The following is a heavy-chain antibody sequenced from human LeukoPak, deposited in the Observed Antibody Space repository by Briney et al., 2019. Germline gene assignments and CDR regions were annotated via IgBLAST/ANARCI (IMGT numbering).Heavy chain of an antibody. Sequence: SETLSLTCTVSGASISPNYWSWIRQFSGKGLERIGCIYSDGRTEYSPSLKSRVTISVDTSNNQFSLRLTSVTAADTAVYYCARDAGHQLSRRNYYAMDVWGQGTTVTVSS. CDR2: IYSDGRT. CDR1: GASISPNY. V-gene: IGHV4-4*08. D-gene: IGHD2-2*01. CDR3: ARDAGHQLSRRNYYAMDV. J-gene: IGHJ6*02.